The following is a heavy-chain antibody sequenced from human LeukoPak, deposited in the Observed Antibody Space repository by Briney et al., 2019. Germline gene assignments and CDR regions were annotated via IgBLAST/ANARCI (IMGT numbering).Heavy chain of an antibody. V-gene: IGHV1-18*01. Sequence: ASVKVSCKASGYTFTRYTISWVRQAPGQGLEWMGWISAHNGNTSYAQKLQGRVTMTTDTSTSTAYMELRSLRSDDTAVYFCVRITIFVDYFDYWGQGTPVTVSS. CDR2: ISAHNGNT. CDR3: VRITIFVDYFDY. J-gene: IGHJ4*02. D-gene: IGHD3-3*01. CDR1: GYTFTRYT.